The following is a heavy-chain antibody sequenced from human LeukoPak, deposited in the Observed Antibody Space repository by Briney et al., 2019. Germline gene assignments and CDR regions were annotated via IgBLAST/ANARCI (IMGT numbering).Heavy chain of an antibody. V-gene: IGHV4-39*07. CDR1: GGSISSSSYY. Sequence: PSETLSLTCTVSGGSISSSSYYWGWIRQPPGKGLEWIGSIYYSGSTYYSPSLKSRVTISVDTSKNQFSLKLSSVTAADTAVYYCARECQDVVVTGTNWFDPWGQGTLVTVSS. CDR2: IYYSGST. D-gene: IGHD2-21*02. J-gene: IGHJ5*02. CDR3: ARECQDVVVTGTNWFDP.